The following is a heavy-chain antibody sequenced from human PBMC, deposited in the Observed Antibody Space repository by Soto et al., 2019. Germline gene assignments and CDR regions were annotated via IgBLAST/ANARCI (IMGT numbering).Heavy chain of an antibody. Sequence: QVQLVESGGGLVKPGGSLRLSCAASGFTLSDYYMSWIRQAPGQGLERISYISSSGNTIYYADSVKGRFTISRDNAKNTLQLQMNILRAEDTAVYYCVRDGGSGWIIEYWGQGTLVTVSS. CDR3: VRDGGSGWIIEY. J-gene: IGHJ4*02. D-gene: IGHD6-19*01. CDR1: GFTLSDYY. CDR2: ISSSGNTI. V-gene: IGHV3-11*01.